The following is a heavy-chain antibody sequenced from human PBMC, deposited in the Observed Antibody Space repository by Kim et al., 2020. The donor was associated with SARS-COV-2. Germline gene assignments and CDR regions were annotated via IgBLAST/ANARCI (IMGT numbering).Heavy chain of an antibody. CDR2: IIPIFGTA. J-gene: IGHJ3*02. V-gene: IGHV1-69*13. D-gene: IGHD3-22*01. Sequence: SVKVSCKASGGTFSSYAISWVRQAPGQGLEWMGGIIPIFGTANYAQKFQGRVTITADESTSTAYMELSSLRSEDTAVYYCARWGENSDYYDSSGPDAFDIWGQGTMLTVSS. CDR3: ARWGENSDYYDSSGPDAFDI. CDR1: GGTFSSYA.